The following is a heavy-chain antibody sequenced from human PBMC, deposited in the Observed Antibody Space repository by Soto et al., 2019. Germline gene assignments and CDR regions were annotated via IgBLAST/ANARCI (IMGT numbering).Heavy chain of an antibody. V-gene: IGHV4-39*01. CDR3: ASGYCSGGSCYPNFDY. J-gene: IGHJ4*02. D-gene: IGHD2-15*01. CDR2: IYYSGST. CDR1: GGSISSSSYY. Sequence: QLQLQESGPGLVKPSETLSLTCTVSGGSISSSSYYWGWIRQPPGKGLEWIGSIYYSGSTYYNASLKSRVTISVDTSKNQFSLKLSSVTAADTAVYYCASGYCSGGSCYPNFDYWGQGTLVTVSS.